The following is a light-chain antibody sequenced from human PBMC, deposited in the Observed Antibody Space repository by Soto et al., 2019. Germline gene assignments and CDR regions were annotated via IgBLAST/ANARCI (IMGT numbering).Light chain of an antibody. J-gene: IGLJ3*02. V-gene: IGLV1-44*01. CDR1: RSNIGSAI. Sequence: QSVLTQPRSLSGTPGQTVTISCIGSRSNIGSAIVHWYQQLPGTAPKHLIYMNSQPPSGVPDRFSGSKSGTSASLVITGLRPEDEAYYYCVAWDDNLGSRVFGGGTKVTVL. CDR2: MNS. CDR3: VAWDDNLGSRV.